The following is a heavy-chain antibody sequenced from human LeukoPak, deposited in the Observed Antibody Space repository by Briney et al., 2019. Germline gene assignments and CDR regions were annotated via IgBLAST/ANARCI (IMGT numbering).Heavy chain of an antibody. CDR3: ARDTFQPGLIDS. CDR2: INTDSSDI. V-gene: IGHV3-21*05. CDR1: GFNFSCYA. Sequence: GGSLRLSCAASGFNFSCYAMNWVRQAPGKGLEWVSYINTDSSDIHYADSVKGRFTISRDNARNTLYLQLSSLRAEDSAVYYCARDTFQPGLIDSWGQGTLVTVSS. J-gene: IGHJ4*02. D-gene: IGHD2-2*01.